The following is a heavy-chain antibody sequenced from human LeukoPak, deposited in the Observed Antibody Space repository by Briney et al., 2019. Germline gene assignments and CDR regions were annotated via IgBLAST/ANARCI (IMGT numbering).Heavy chain of an antibody. CDR1: GFPVSATY. D-gene: IGHD2/OR15-2a*01. CDR2: IYSSGAT. V-gene: IGHV3-53*01. J-gene: IGHJ3*02. Sequence: PGGSLRLACAASGFPVSATYINWVRQAPGRGLEWVSVIYSSGATYYAASVEGRFTISRDNSKNMVYLQMNSLSADDTAVYFCARGVGYFNSTDLDAFDIWGQGTMITVSS. CDR3: ARGVGYFNSTDLDAFDI.